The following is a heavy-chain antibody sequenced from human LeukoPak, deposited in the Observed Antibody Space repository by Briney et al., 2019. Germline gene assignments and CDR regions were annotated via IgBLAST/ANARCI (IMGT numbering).Heavy chain of an antibody. CDR3: AKARLNCSGGSCYAYYYYMDV. CDR1: GFTFSTYA. V-gene: IGHV3-23*01. CDR2: ISGSGGSA. Sequence: GGSLRLSCATSGFTFSTYAMSWVRQAPGKGLEWVSGISGSGGSAVYIDSVKGRFTISRDNSKNTLYLQMNSLRAEDTAVYYCAKARLNCSGGSCYAYYYYMDVWGKGTTVTISS. J-gene: IGHJ6*03. D-gene: IGHD2-15*01.